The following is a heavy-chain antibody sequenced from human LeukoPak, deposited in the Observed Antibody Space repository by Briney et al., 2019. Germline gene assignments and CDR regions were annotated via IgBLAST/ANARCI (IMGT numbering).Heavy chain of an antibody. V-gene: IGHV4-59*01. D-gene: IGHD7-27*01. CDR1: GGSISSYY. J-gene: IGHJ6*02. Sequence: SETLSLTCTVSGGSISSYYWSWIRQPPGKGLEWIGYIYYSGSTNYNPSLKSRVTISVDTSKNQFSLQLSSVTAADTAVYYCARDLGPYYGMDVWGQGTTVTVSS. CDR3: ARDLGPYYGMDV. CDR2: IYYSGST.